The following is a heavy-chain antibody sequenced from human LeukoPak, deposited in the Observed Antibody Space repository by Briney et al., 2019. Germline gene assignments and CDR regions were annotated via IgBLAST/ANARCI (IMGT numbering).Heavy chain of an antibody. D-gene: IGHD1-26*01. J-gene: IGHJ4*02. CDR3: ARVYGRVGANAFDY. CDR1: GGTFSSYA. V-gene: IGHV1-69*04. Sequence: SVKVSCKASGGTFSSYAISWVRQAPGQGLEWMGRIIPILGIANYAQKFQGRVTITADKSTSTAYMELSSLRSEDTAVYYCARVYGRVGANAFDYWGQGTLVTVSS. CDR2: IIPILGIA.